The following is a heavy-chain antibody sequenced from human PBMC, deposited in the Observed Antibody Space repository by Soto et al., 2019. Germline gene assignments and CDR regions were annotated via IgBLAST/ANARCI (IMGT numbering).Heavy chain of an antibody. D-gene: IGHD3-22*01. CDR3: ARGALNYCDSSGYYPDYYYGMDV. CDR2: IIPIFGTA. J-gene: IGHJ6*02. V-gene: IGHV1-69*13. CDR1: GGTFSSYA. Sequence: SVKVSCKASGGTFSSYAISWVRQAPGQGLEWMGGIIPIFGTANYAQKLQGRVTITADESTSTAYMELSSLRSEDTAVYYCARGALNYCDSSGYYPDYYYGMDVWGQGTTVTVSS.